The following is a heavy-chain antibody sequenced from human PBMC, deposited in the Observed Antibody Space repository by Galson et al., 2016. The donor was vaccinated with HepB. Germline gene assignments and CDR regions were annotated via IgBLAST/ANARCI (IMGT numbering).Heavy chain of an antibody. CDR1: GDSISGYY. D-gene: IGHD3-22*01. CDR3: ARHIYDSSGYYPPFDY. CDR2: IHYSGHT. Sequence: ETLSLTCTVSGDSISGYYWSWIRQPPGKGLEWIGYIHYSGHTKYNPSVKSRLTISVDTSKNQVSLRLSSVTAADTAVYYCARHIYDSSGYYPPFDYWGQGTLVTVAS. J-gene: IGHJ4*02. V-gene: IGHV4-59*08.